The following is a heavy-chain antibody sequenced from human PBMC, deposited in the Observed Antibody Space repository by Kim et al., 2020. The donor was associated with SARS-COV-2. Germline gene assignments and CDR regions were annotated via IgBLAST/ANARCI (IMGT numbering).Heavy chain of an antibody. CDR3: ARDCTGGYSGLMDV. V-gene: IGHV3-30-3*01. CDR1: GFTFSSYA. CDR2: ITYDSSNK. Sequence: GGSLRLSCAASGFTFSSYAMHWVRQAPGKGLEWVAVITYDSSNKYYADSVKGRFTISRDNSKNTLYLQMNSLRAEDTAVYYCARDCTGGYSGLMDVWGQGTSVTVPA. J-gene: IGHJ6*01. D-gene: IGHD2-8*02.